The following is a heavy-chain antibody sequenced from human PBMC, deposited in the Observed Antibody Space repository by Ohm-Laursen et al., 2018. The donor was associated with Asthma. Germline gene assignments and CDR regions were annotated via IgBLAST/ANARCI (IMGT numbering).Heavy chain of an antibody. V-gene: IGHV4-31*03. CDR1: GASISSGDYY. D-gene: IGHD5-24*01. J-gene: IGHJ3*02. CDR2: IYYTGNP. Sequence: TLSLTCIVSGASISSGDYYWSWLRQLPGKGLEWLGHIYYTGNPVYNPSVLSRVAMSVDTSKNQFSLKLSSVTAEDTAVYYCARDRGREPYDAFDIWGQGTMVTVSS. CDR3: ARDRGREPYDAFDI.